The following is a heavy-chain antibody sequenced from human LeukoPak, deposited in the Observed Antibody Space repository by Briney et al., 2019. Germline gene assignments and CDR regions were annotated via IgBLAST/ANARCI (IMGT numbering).Heavy chain of an antibody. CDR3: ARGFSGWSYYYYYYMDV. CDR2: NYTSGST. V-gene: IGHV4-4*07. D-gene: IGHD6-19*01. J-gene: IGHJ6*03. Sequence: SETLSLTCTVSGGSISSYYWSWIRQPAGKGLEWIGRNYTSGSTNYNPSLKSRVTMSVDTSKNQFSLKLSSVTAADTAVYYCARGFSGWSYYYYYYMDVWGKGTTVTVSS. CDR1: GGSISSYY.